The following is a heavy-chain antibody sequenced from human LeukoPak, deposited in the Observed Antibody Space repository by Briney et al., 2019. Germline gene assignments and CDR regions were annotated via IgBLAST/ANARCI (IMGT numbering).Heavy chain of an antibody. CDR1: GGSIISNY. V-gene: IGHV4-4*09. J-gene: IGHJ5*02. Sequence: PSETLSLTCTVSGGSIISNYWSWIRQPPGKRLEWIVNIYNSGTYTYNPSLKSRLTMSVDSSKNQFSLHLSSVTAADTAVYYCARRPSGGSPDWFDPWGQGTLVTVSS. CDR3: ARRPSGGSPDWFDP. D-gene: IGHD2-15*01. CDR2: IYNSGTY.